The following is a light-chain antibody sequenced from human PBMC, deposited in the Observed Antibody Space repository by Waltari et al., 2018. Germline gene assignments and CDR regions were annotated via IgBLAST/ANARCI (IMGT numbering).Light chain of an antibody. CDR2: RSD. CDR1: YPNVGTNV. J-gene: IGLJ2*01. V-gene: IGLV1-44*01. CDR3: ASWDDSLNGRWV. Sequence: QSELTQPPSASGTPGQKVTISRSGRYPNVGTNVVNRYQQFPGTAPKLLIYRSDQRPSGVPDRFSGSKSGTSASLAIIGLRSDDEADYYCASWDDSLNGRWVFGGGTKLTVL.